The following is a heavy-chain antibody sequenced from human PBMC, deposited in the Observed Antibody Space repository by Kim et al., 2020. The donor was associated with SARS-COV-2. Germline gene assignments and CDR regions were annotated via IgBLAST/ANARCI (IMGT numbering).Heavy chain of an antibody. CDR2: IYYSGTT. CDR1: GGSISSYY. V-gene: IGHV4-59*01. J-gene: IGHJ5*02. Sequence: SETLSLTCTVSGGSISSYYWSWIRQPPGKGLEWIGYIYYSGTTNYNPSLKSRVTISVDTSKNQFSLKLSSVTAADTAVYYCAREQGSSGWYFGWFDPWGQGTLVTVSS. D-gene: IGHD6-19*01. CDR3: AREQGSSGWYFGWFDP.